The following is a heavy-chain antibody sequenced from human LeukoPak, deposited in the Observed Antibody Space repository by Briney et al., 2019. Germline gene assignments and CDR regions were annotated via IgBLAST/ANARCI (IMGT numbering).Heavy chain of an antibody. Sequence: SETLSLTCTVSGGSISSYYWSWIRQPPGKGLEWIGYIYYSGSTYYNPSLKSRVTISVDTSKNQFSLKLSSVTAADTAVYYCAREWIQLWLRRGSFDYWGQGTLVTVSS. V-gene: IGHV4-59*12. CDR2: IYYSGST. J-gene: IGHJ4*02. CDR1: GGSISSYY. D-gene: IGHD5-18*01. CDR3: AREWIQLWLRRGSFDY.